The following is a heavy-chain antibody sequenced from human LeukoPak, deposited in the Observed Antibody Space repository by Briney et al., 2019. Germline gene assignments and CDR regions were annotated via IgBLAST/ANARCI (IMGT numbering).Heavy chain of an antibody. J-gene: IGHJ4*02. CDR2: INPSGGST. Sequence: GASVKVSCKASGYIFTSYYMHWVRQAPGQGLEWMGIINPSGGSTSYAQKFQGRVTMTRDTSTSTVYMELSSLRSEDTAVYYCARDGYFIVSGYYFDYWGQGTLVTVSS. CDR3: ARDGYFIVSGYYFDY. D-gene: IGHD2-15*01. V-gene: IGHV1-46*01. CDR1: GYIFTSYY.